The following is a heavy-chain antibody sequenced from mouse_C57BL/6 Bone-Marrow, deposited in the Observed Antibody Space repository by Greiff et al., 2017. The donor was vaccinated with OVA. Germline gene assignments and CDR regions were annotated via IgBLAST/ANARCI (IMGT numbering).Heavy chain of an antibody. CDR3: ARGDRVYYGSSYAMDY. CDR1: GYTFTSYW. D-gene: IGHD1-1*01. J-gene: IGHJ4*01. CDR2: INPSNGGT. Sequence: LQEPGTELVKPGASVKLSCKASGYTFTSYWMHWVKQRPGQGLEWIGNINPSNGGTNYNEKFKSKATLTVDKSSSTAYMQLSSLTSEDSAVYYCARGDRVYYGSSYAMDYWGQGTSVTVSS. V-gene: IGHV1-53*01.